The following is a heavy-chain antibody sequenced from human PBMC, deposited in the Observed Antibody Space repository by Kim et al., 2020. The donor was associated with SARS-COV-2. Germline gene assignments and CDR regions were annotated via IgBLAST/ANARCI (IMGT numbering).Heavy chain of an antibody. CDR2: ISGSGGST. CDR3: AKLGEWELVGGMVDY. Sequence: GGSLRLSCAASGFTFSSYAMSWVRQAPGKGLEWVSAISGSGGSTYYADSVKGRFTISRDNSKNTLYLQMNSLRAEDTAVYYCAKLGEWELVGGMVDYWGQGTLVTVSS. D-gene: IGHD1-26*01. CDR1: GFTFSSYA. J-gene: IGHJ4*02. V-gene: IGHV3-23*01.